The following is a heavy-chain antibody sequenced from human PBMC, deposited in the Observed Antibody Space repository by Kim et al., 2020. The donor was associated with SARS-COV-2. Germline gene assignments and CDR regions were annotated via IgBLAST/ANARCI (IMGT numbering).Heavy chain of an antibody. Sequence: SVKVSCKASGYTFTGYYMHWVRQAPGQGLEWMGWINPNSGGTNYAQKFQGRVTMTRDTSISTAYMELSRLRSDDTAVYYRAQILGYCSSTSCHLDYWGQGTLVTVSS. CDR2: INPNSGGT. V-gene: IGHV1-2*02. CDR1: GYTFTGYY. D-gene: IGHD2-2*01. J-gene: IGHJ4*02. CDR3: AQILGYCSSTSCHLDY.